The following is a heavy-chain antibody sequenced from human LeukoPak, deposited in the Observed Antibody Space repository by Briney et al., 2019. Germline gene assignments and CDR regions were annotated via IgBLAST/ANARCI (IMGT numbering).Heavy chain of an antibody. V-gene: IGHV1-18*01. D-gene: IGHD5-24*01. CDR2: ISAYNGNT. Sequence: SVMVSYKASGYTFTSYGISWVRQAPGQGLEWMGWISAYNGNTNYAQKLQGRVTMTTDTSTSTAYMELRSLRSDDTAVYYCASERWLQSGGFDYWGQGTLVTVSS. CDR3: ASERWLQSGGFDY. J-gene: IGHJ4*02. CDR1: GYTFTSYG.